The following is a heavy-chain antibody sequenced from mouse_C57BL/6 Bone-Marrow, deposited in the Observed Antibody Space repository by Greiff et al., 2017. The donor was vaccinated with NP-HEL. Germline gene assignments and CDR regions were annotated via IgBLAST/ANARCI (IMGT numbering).Heavy chain of an antibody. D-gene: IGHD2-4*01. CDR3: ARGLYDYLYAMDY. CDR1: GYTFTSYW. V-gene: IGHV1-52*01. Sequence: QVQLQQPGAELVRPGSSVKLSCKASGYTFTSYWMHWVKQRPIQGLEWIGNIDPSDSETHYNQKFKDKATLTVDKSSSTAYMQLSSLTSEDSAVYYCARGLYDYLYAMDYWGQGTSVTVSS. J-gene: IGHJ4*01. CDR2: IDPSDSET.